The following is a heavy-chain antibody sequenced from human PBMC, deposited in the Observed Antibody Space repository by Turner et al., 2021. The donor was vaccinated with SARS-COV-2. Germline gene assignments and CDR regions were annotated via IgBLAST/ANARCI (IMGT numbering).Heavy chain of an antibody. J-gene: IGHJ3*02. D-gene: IGHD5-12*01. CDR1: GYTLTELS. Sequence: QVQLVQSGAEVRKPGSSVKVSCKVSGYTLTELSMHWVRQAPGKGLEWMGGFDPEYGETIYAQKFQGRVTMTEDTSADTAYMELSSPRSEDTAVYYCATCRDGYNWGAFHIWGQGTMVTVSS. V-gene: IGHV1-24*01. CDR3: ATCRDGYNWGAFHI. CDR2: FDPEYGET.